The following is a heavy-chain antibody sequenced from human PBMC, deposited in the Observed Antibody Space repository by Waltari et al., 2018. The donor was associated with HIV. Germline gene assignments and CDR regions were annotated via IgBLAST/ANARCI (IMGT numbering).Heavy chain of an antibody. CDR1: GVPLPSKTYY. Sequence: QLQESGPAFVKPSETLSHPCSVSGVPLPSKTYYWGWVGQSPGKRLDWIASVSYGGKTYNNPSLKSRLSLSLDTSKNRLSLNVTSVPAADTAVYYCARHSGPYVHFFDLWGRGTLVTVTS. V-gene: IGHV4-39*01. CDR3: ARHSGPYVHFFDL. J-gene: IGHJ2*01. CDR2: VSYGGKT. D-gene: IGHD3-16*01.